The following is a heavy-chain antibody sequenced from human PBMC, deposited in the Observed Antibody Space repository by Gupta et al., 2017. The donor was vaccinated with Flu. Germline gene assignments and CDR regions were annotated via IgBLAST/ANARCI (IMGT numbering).Heavy chain of an antibody. CDR3: ARLYSSSWRFVTRYYFDY. CDR2: SGST. Sequence: SGSTYYNPSLKSRVTISVDTSKNQFSLKLSSVTAADTAVYYCARLYSSSWRFVTRYYFDYWGQGTLVTVSS. J-gene: IGHJ4*02. D-gene: IGHD6-13*01. V-gene: IGHV4-39*01.